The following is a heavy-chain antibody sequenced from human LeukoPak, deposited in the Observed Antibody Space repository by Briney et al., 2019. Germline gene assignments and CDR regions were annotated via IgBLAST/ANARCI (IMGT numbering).Heavy chain of an antibody. CDR1: GYTFTSYG. D-gene: IGHD3-16*01. J-gene: IGHJ4*02. V-gene: IGHV1-18*01. Sequence: ASVKVSCKASGYTFTSYGISWVRQAPGQGLEWMGWISAYNGNTSYAQKLQGRVTMTTDTSTSTAYMELRSLRSDDTAVYYCARVVYDYVWGSYLAEVGNYFDYWGQGTLVTVSS. CDR3: ARVVYDYVWGSYLAEVGNYFDY. CDR2: ISAYNGNT.